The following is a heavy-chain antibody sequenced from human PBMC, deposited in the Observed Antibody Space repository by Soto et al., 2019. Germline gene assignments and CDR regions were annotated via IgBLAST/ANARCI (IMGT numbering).Heavy chain of an antibody. V-gene: IGHV3-33*01. CDR3: ARDGVLSTVTTPDLVGYFDY. Sequence: ESGGGVVQPGRSLRLSCAASGFTFSSYGMHWVRQAPGKGLEWVAVIWYDGSNKYYADSVKGRFTISRDNSKNTLYLQMNSLRAEDTAVYYCARDGVLSTVTTPDLVGYFDYWGQGTLVTVSS. J-gene: IGHJ4*02. CDR1: GFTFSSYG. CDR2: IWYDGSNK. D-gene: IGHD4-17*01.